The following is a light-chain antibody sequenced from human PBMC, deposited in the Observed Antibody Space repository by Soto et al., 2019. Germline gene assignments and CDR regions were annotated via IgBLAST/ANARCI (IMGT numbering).Light chain of an antibody. CDR2: EVS. CDR1: SSDVGGYNF. V-gene: IGLV2-14*01. Sequence: QSALTQPASVSGSPGQSITISCTGTSSDVGGYNFVSWYQQHPGKAPKLMIYEVSDRPSGVSNRFSGSKSGNTASLTISGLQAEDEAHYYCSSYTSSASAVFGGGTKLTVL. CDR3: SSYTSSASAV. J-gene: IGLJ2*01.